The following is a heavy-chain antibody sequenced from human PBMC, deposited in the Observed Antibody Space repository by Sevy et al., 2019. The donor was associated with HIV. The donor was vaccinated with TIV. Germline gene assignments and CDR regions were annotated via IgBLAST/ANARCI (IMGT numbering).Heavy chain of an antibody. CDR3: ARATRDTAIGAVRYFDY. CDR2: IKQDGSEK. Sequence: GGSLRLSCAASGFTFSSYWMSWVRQAPGKGLEWVANIKQDGSEKYYVHSVKGRFTISRDNAKNSLYLQMNSLRAEDTAVYYCARATRDTAIGAVRYFDYWGQGTLVTVSS. J-gene: IGHJ4*02. CDR1: GFTFSSYW. D-gene: IGHD5-18*01. V-gene: IGHV3-7*01.